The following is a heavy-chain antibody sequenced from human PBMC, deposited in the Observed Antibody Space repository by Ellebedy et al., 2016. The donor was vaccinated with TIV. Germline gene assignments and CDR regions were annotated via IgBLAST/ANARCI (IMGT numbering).Heavy chain of an antibody. V-gene: IGHV3-30*14. CDR3: VRIMKYQLLGYLGYYYGMDV. J-gene: IGHJ6*02. CDR2: ITYDGSNQ. CDR1: GFSFDIYS. Sequence: GESLKISCEASGFSFDIYSMHWVRQAPGKGLEWVAVITYDGSNQHYADSVKGRFTISRDNSKNTLYLQMNSLRAEDTAVYYCVRIMKYQLLGYLGYYYGMDVWGQGTTVTVSS. D-gene: IGHD2-2*01.